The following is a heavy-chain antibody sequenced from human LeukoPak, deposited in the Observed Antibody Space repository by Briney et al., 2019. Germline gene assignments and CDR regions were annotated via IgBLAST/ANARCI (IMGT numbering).Heavy chain of an antibody. CDR2: IYHSGST. CDR1: GGSFSGYY. Sequence: SETLSLTCAVYGGSFSGYYWSWLRQPPGKGLEWIGSIYHSGSTYYNPSLKSRVTISVDTSKNQFSLKLSSVTAADTAVYYCAREHSSSWRPFDYWGRGTLVTVCS. D-gene: IGHD6-13*01. V-gene: IGHV4-34*01. J-gene: IGHJ4*02. CDR3: AREHSSSWRPFDY.